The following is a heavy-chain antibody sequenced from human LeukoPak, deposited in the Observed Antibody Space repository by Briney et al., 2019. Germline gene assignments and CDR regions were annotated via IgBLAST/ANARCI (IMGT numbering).Heavy chain of an antibody. V-gene: IGHV4-59*01. J-gene: IGHJ3*02. Sequence: SETLSLTCTVSGGSISSYYWSWIRQPPGKGLEWIANIYHTGSTNYNPSLSGRVTISIDTAKNQFSLKLTSATAADTAMYYCARADYGDHGTTFDIWGQGTMVTVSS. D-gene: IGHD4-17*01. CDR1: GGSISSYY. CDR2: IYHTGST. CDR3: ARADYGDHGTTFDI.